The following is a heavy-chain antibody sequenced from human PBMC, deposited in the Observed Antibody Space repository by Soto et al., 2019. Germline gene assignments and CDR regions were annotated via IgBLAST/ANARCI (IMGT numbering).Heavy chain of an antibody. D-gene: IGHD5-12*01. CDR1: GISLSISGVG. Sequence: SGPTLVNPTQTLTLTCTFSGISLSISGVGVGWIRQPPGKALEWLALIYWDDDKRYSPSLKSRLTITQDTSKNQVVLTMTNMDPVDTATYYCALSLPSGPKDAFDIWGQGTMVTVSS. CDR2: IYWDDDK. V-gene: IGHV2-5*02. J-gene: IGHJ3*02. CDR3: ALSLPSGPKDAFDI.